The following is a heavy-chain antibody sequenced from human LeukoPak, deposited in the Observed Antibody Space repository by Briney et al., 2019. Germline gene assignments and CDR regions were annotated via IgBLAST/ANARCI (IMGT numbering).Heavy chain of an antibody. CDR1: GGSISSYY. D-gene: IGHD1-14*01. J-gene: IGHJ4*02. V-gene: IGHV4-59*01. CDR2: IYYSGST. CDR3: ATTGGYPDY. Sequence: KPSETLSLTCTVSGGSISSYYWSWIRQSPGKGLEWIGYIYYSGSTNYNPSLKSRVTISVDTSKNQFSLKLSSVTAADTAVYYCATTGGYPDYWGQGTLVTVSS.